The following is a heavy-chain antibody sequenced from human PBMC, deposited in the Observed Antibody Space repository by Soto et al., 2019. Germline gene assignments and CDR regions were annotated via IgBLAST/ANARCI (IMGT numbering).Heavy chain of an antibody. Sequence: GGSVRLSCAASGFTFSSYWMSWVRQAPGKGLEWVANIKQDGSEKNYVDSVKGRFTISRDNAKNSLYLQMNSLRAENTAVYYCARDRRDFGEVFDPWGQGTLVTVSS. V-gene: IGHV3-7*03. D-gene: IGHD3-10*01. J-gene: IGHJ5*02. CDR1: GFTFSSYW. CDR3: ARDRRDFGEVFDP. CDR2: IKQDGSEK.